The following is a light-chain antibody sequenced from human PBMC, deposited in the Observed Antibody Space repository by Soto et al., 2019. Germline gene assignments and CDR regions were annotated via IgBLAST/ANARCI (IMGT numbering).Light chain of an antibody. CDR1: QSVRSTY. Sequence: EIVLTQSPGTLSLSPGERATLSCRASQSVRSTYLAWYQQKPGQAPRLRVYAASGRATGIPDRFSGSWSGTGFTLTISRLEPEDFAVYSCQQFGSSPYTCGQGTKLESK. V-gene: IGKV3-20*01. J-gene: IGKJ2*01. CDR2: AAS. CDR3: QQFGSSPYT.